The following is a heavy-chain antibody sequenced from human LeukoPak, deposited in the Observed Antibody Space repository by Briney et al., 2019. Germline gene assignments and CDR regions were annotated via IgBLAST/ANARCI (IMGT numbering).Heavy chain of an antibody. CDR3: ARVEAGGSYDFDY. J-gene: IGHJ4*02. CDR1: GGTFSSYA. Sequence: SVKVSCKASGGTFSSYAINWVRQAPGQGLEWMGGIIPIFGTANYAQKFQGRVTITAVESMSTAYMELSSLRSEDTAVYYCARVEAGGSYDFDYWGQGTLVTVSS. D-gene: IGHD1-26*01. V-gene: IGHV1-69*01. CDR2: IIPIFGTA.